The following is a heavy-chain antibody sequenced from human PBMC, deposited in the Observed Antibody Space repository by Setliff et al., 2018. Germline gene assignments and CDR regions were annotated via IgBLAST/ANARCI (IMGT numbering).Heavy chain of an antibody. CDR3: ASRNSDGGPEYFQH. J-gene: IGHJ1*01. D-gene: IGHD1-26*01. Sequence: SETLSLTCTVSGGSINNYCWSWIRQPAGKGLEWIGRVYSNVGTNFNPSLKSRVTMSVDASKNQISLKLMSVTAADTAVYYCASRNSDGGPEYFQHWGQGALVTVSS. CDR1: GGSINNYC. V-gene: IGHV4-4*07. CDR2: VYSNVGT.